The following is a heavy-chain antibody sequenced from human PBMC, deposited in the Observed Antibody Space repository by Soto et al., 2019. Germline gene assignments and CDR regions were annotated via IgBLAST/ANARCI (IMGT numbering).Heavy chain of an antibody. CDR2: ISYDGSNK. J-gene: IGHJ4*02. CDR1: GFTFTDYG. D-gene: IGHD2-15*01. CDR3: AREGGYCSGGSCDGWVFDY. V-gene: IGHV3-30*03. Sequence: QVYLVESGGGVVQPGTSLRLSCAASGFTFTDYGMHWVRQAPGKGLEWVAVISYDGSNKYYADSVKGRFTISRDNSKNTLYLQMNSLRAEDTAVYYCAREGGYCSGGSCDGWVFDYWGQGTLVTVSS.